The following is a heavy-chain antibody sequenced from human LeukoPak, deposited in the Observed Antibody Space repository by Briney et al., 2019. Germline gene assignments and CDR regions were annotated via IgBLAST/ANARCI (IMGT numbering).Heavy chain of an antibody. J-gene: IGHJ4*02. Sequence: SWTLSLTCAVSGGSISSSNWWSWVRQPPGKGLEWIGEIYHSGSTNYNPSLKSRVTISVDKSKNQFSLKLSSVTAADTAVYYCASLAFMGGYYPLFDYWGQGTLVTVSS. CDR2: IYHSGST. CDR1: GGSISSSNW. D-gene: IGHD3-22*01. V-gene: IGHV4-4*02. CDR3: ASLAFMGGYYPLFDY.